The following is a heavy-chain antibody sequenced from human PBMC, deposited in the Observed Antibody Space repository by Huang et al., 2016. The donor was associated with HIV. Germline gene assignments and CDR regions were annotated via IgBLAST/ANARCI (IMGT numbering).Heavy chain of an antibody. Sequence: EVQLVESGGGLVQPGGSLRLSCAASGFTLSSYWMHWVRQAPGKGLVWGSRINSDGSSTSYADSVKGRFTISRDNAKNTLYLQMNSLRAEDTAVYYCARDSQQWLVEDYWGQGTLVTVSS. CDR2: INSDGSST. CDR3: ARDSQQWLVEDY. J-gene: IGHJ4*02. CDR1: GFTLSSYW. D-gene: IGHD6-19*01. V-gene: IGHV3-74*01.